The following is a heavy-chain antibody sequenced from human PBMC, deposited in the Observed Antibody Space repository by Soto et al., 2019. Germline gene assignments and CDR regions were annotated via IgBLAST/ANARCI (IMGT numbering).Heavy chain of an antibody. V-gene: IGHV4-59*01. CDR3: ARYYDYIWGSYRYPAFDY. J-gene: IGHJ4*02. CDR2: IYYSGST. CDR1: GGSISSYY. Sequence: SETLSLTCTVSGGSISSYYWSWIRQPPGKGLEWIGYIYYSGSTNYNPSLKSRVTISVDTSKNQFSLKLSSVTAADTAVYYCARYYDYIWGSYRYPAFDYWGQGTLVTVSS. D-gene: IGHD3-16*02.